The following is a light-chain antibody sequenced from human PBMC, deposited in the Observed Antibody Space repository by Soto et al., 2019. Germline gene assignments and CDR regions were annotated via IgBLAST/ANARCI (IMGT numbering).Light chain of an antibody. CDR1: QSISRW. V-gene: IGKV1-5*01. Sequence: IQMTQYSATLSPSVGNRVTINCRASQSISRWVTWYQQKPGKAPKLLIYEASSLESAVPSRFSGSGSGTEFTLTISGLQPDDFATYYCQQFNSYPITFGQGTRLEIK. CDR2: EAS. CDR3: QQFNSYPIT. J-gene: IGKJ5*01.